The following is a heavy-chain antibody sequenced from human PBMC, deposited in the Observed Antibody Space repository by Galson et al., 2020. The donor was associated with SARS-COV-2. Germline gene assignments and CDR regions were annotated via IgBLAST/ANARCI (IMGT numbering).Heavy chain of an antibody. Sequence: TGGSLRLSCAASGFTFSSYGMHWVRQAPGKGLEWVAVISYDGSNKYYADSVKGRFTISRDNSKNTLYLQMNSLRAEDTAVYYCAKQMAGYCSGGSCYSGYFDYGGQGTLVTVSS. D-gene: IGHD2-15*01. V-gene: IGHV3-30*18. CDR3: AKQMAGYCSGGSCYSGYFDY. J-gene: IGHJ4*02. CDR1: GFTFSSYG. CDR2: ISYDGSNK.